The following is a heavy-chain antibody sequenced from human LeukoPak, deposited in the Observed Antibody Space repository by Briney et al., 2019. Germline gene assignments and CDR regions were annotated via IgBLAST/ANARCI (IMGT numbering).Heavy chain of an antibody. CDR1: GYTFTAYY. CDR3: ARPNSVGPTVYFDY. CDR2: INPNSGNT. J-gene: IGHJ4*02. D-gene: IGHD1-26*01. Sequence: ASVKVSCKASGYTFTAYYMHWVRQAPGQGLEWMGWINPNSGNTNYAQKFQGRVTMTRDTSISTAYTELSRLRSDDTAVYYCARPNSVGPTVYFDYWGQGTLVTVSS. V-gene: IGHV1-2*02.